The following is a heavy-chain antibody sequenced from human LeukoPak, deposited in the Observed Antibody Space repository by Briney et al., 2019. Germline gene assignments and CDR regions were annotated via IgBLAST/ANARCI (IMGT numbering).Heavy chain of an antibody. D-gene: IGHD5-18*01. CDR2: IRSKAYGGTT. CDR1: GFTFGDHA. CDR3: RGPTQQWLYSGTDV. Sequence: PGRSLRLSCTASGFTFGDHAMSWVRQAPGERLEWLGFIRSKAYGGTTEYAASAKGRFTISRDDSKSIAYLQMNSLTTEDTAVYCSRGPTQQWLYSGTDVWGQGTTVIVSS. J-gene: IGHJ6*02. V-gene: IGHV3-49*04.